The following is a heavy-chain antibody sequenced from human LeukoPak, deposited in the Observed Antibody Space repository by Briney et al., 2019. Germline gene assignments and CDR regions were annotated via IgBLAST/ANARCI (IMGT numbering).Heavy chain of an antibody. Sequence: PGGSLRLSCAASGFTFSSYAMHWVRQAPGKGLEWVAVISYDGNNKYYADSVKGRFTISRDNSKNTLYLQMNSLRAEDTAVYYCARDREYSYGYFDYWGQGTLVTVSS. CDR3: ARDREYSYGYFDY. CDR1: GFTFSSYA. CDR2: ISYDGNNK. V-gene: IGHV3-30*04. J-gene: IGHJ4*02. D-gene: IGHD5-18*01.